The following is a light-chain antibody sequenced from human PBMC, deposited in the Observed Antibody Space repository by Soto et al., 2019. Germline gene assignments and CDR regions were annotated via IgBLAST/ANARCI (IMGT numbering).Light chain of an antibody. CDR1: RTISSW. V-gene: IGKV1-5*03. J-gene: IGKJ3*01. CDR2: KAS. CDR3: QQYNSYPLT. Sequence: DIQMTQSPSTLSASVGDRGTITCGASRTISSWLAWYQQKPGKAPKLLIYKASSLESGVPSRFSGSCSCTEFPLIISSLQPDDFATYYCQQYNSYPLTFGPGTKVDIK.